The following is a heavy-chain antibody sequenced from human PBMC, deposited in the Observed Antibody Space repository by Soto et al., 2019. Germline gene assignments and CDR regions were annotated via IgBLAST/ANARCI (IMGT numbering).Heavy chain of an antibody. CDR1: GFTFGSYW. CDR3: ARAGYCGPGCYYYFDY. CDR2: ITPDGSAT. D-gene: IGHD2-21*02. V-gene: IGHV3-7*01. Sequence: EVQLVESGGGLVQPGGSLRLSCAVSGFTFGSYWMNWVRLIPGKGLEWVAYITPDGSATYYVDSVKGRFTISRDNAKNSLYLQMKSLRVEATSVYYCARAGYCGPGCYYYFDYWCQGTLVTVSS. J-gene: IGHJ4*02.